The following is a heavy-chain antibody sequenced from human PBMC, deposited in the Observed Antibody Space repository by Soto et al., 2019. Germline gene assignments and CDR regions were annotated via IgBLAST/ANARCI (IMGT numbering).Heavy chain of an antibody. V-gene: IGHV3-11*01. CDR3: TTVTWVVVPYYYYYGMDV. CDR2: ITSSGRTT. CDR1: GFTFSDYY. J-gene: IGHJ6*02. Sequence: GGSLRLSCAASGFTFSDYYMNWIRQAPGKGLEWVSYITSSGRTTYYADSVKGRFTISRDNAKNSLYLQMNSLRAEDTAVYYCTTVTWVVVPYYYYYGMDVWGQGTTVTVSS. D-gene: IGHD2-21*01.